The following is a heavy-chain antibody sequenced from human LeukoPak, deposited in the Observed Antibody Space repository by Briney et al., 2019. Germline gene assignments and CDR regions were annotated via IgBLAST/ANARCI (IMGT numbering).Heavy chain of an antibody. CDR3: ARAGDYVWGSYLPGAFDI. D-gene: IGHD3-16*02. V-gene: IGHV4-30-2*01. J-gene: IGHJ3*02. CDR2: IYHSGST. CDR1: GGSISSGGYS. Sequence: SETLSLTCAVSGGSISSGGYSWSWIRQPPGKGLEWIGYIYHSGSTYYNPSLKSRVTISVDRSKNQFSLKLSSVTAADTAVYYCARAGDYVWGSYLPGAFDIWGQGTMVTVSS.